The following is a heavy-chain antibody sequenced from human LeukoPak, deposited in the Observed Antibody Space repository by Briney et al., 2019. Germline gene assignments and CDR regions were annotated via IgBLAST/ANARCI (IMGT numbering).Heavy chain of an antibody. CDR3: AKDARSNSGWYGFVQRSSDFYGMDV. CDR1: GLTFDDYP. J-gene: IGHJ6*02. CDR2: ISGDGGST. D-gene: IGHD6-19*01. Sequence: GGSLRLSCAASGLTFDDYPMHWVRQPPGKGLEWVSLISGDGGSTYYADSVKGRFTISRDNTINSLYLQMNSLRTEDTAVYYCAKDARSNSGWYGFVQRSSDFYGMDVWGQGTTVTVSS. V-gene: IGHV3-43*02.